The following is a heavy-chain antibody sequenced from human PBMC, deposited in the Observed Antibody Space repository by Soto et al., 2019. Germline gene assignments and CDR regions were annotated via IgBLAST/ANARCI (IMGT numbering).Heavy chain of an antibody. CDR2: IYYSGST. V-gene: IGHV4-39*01. J-gene: IGHJ6*02. D-gene: IGHD3-3*01. CDR1: GGSISSSSYY. CDR3: ARQPGYFWSGHRGYYYYGMDV. Sequence: SETLSLTCTVSGGSISSSSYYWGWIRQPPGKGLEWIGSIYYSGSTYYNPSLKSRVTISVDTSKNQFSLKLSSVTAADTAVYYCARQPGYFWSGHRGYYYYGMDVWGQGTTVTVSS.